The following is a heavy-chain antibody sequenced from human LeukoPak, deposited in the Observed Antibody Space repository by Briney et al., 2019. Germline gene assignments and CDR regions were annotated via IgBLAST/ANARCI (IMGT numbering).Heavy chain of an antibody. Sequence: ASVKVSCKASGYTFTGYYMHWVRQAPGQGLEWMGWINPNSGGTNYAQKFQGRVTMTRDTSICTAYMELSRLRSDDTAVYYCARGPSIRRYYDSSGYPRAIFDYWGQGTLVTVSS. V-gene: IGHV1-2*02. D-gene: IGHD3-22*01. CDR1: GYTFTGYY. CDR3: ARGPSIRRYYDSSGYPRAIFDY. CDR2: INPNSGGT. J-gene: IGHJ4*02.